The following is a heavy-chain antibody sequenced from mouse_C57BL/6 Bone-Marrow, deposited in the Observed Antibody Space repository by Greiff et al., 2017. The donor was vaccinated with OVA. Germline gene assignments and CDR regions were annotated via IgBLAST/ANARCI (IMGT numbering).Heavy chain of an antibody. CDR1: GYSFTGYY. J-gene: IGHJ3*01. CDR3: ASYGNPFAY. V-gene: IGHV1-42*01. D-gene: IGHD2-1*01. CDR2: INPSTGGT. Sequence: VQLQQSGPELVKPGASVKISCKASGYSFTGYYMNWVKQSPEKSLEWIGEINPSTGGTTYNQKFKAKATLTVDKSSSTDYMQLKSLTSEDSAVYYCASYGNPFAYWGQGTLVTVSA.